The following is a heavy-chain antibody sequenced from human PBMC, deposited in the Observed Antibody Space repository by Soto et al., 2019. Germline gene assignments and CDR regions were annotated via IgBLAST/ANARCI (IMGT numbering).Heavy chain of an antibody. Sequence: SETLSLTCTVSGGSISSSSYYWGWIRQPPGKGLEWIGSIYYSGSTYYNPSLKSRVTISVDTSKNQFSLKLSSVTAADTAVYYCASSISTFYNWFDPWGQGTLVTVSS. D-gene: IGHD3-3*02. CDR2: IYYSGST. J-gene: IGHJ5*02. V-gene: IGHV4-39*01. CDR1: GGSISSSSYY. CDR3: ASSISTFYNWFDP.